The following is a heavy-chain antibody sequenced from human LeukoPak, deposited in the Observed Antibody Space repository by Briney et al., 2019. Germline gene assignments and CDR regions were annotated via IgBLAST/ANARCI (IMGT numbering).Heavy chain of an antibody. CDR1: GFTFSSYS. CDR3: ARGTVTTFHYYYYMDV. Sequence: GGSLSLSCAASGFTFSSYSMNWVRQAPGKGLEWVSYISSSSSTIYYADSVKGRFTISRYNAKNSLYLQMNSLRAEDTAVYYCARGTVTTFHYYYYMDVWGKGTTVTVSS. J-gene: IGHJ6*03. V-gene: IGHV3-48*01. D-gene: IGHD4-17*01. CDR2: ISSSSSTI.